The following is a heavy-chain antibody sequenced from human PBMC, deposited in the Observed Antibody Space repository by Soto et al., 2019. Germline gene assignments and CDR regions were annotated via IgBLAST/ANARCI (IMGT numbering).Heavy chain of an antibody. CDR2: INPNSGGP. D-gene: IGHD2-15*01. V-gene: IGHV1-2*02. J-gene: IGHJ3*02. CDR3: ARDRLPYAFDI. CDR1: RDTFTGYY. Sequence: QVHLVQSGAEVKKPGASVKVSCKASRDTFTGYYMHWVRQAPGQGLEWMGWINPNSGGPYYAQKFQGRVNMNRDTSISTGYMELSSQRYDDTAVYYCARDRLPYAFDIWGQGTMDTVSS.